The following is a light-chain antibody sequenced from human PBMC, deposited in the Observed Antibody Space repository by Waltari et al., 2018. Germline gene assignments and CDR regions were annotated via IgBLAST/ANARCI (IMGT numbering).Light chain of an antibody. CDR2: AAS. CDR1: RSVGTN. V-gene: IGKV3-15*01. Sequence: EVVMTQSPATLSMSPGESATLSCRASRSVGTNVVWYQQRPGRPPRPLIYAASIRATDTPARFRGSGSGTEFSLTISSLQSEDFAVYYCQQFNDWPRTFGQGTRVEI. CDR3: QQFNDWPRT. J-gene: IGKJ1*01.